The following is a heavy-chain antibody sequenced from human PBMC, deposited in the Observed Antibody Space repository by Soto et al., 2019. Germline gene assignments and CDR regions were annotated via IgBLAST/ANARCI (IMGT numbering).Heavy chain of an antibody. CDR3: ARGVYSSSDYYYYYYGMDV. CDR2: INHSGST. D-gene: IGHD6-6*01. CDR1: GGSFSGYY. J-gene: IGHJ6*02. V-gene: IGHV4-34*01. Sequence: SETLSLTCAVYGGSFSGYYWSWIRQPPGKGLEWIGEINHSGSTNYNPSLKSRVTISVDTSKNQFSLKLSSVTAADTAVYYCARGVYSSSDYYYYYYGMDVWGQGTTVTVSS.